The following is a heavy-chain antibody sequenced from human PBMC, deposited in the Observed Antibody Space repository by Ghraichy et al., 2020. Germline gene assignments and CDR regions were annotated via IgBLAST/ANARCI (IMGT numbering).Heavy chain of an antibody. D-gene: IGHD5-18*01. Sequence: ETLSLTCAASGFTFSSYAMSWVRQAPGKGLEWVSAISNSGDRTFYADSVKGRFTISRDNSKSTLYLQMNSLRAEDTAVYYCAKDGSVGYSYGFLVYWGQGTLVTVSS. CDR1: GFTFSSYA. CDR3: AKDGSVGYSYGFLVY. V-gene: IGHV3-23*01. CDR2: ISNSGDRT. J-gene: IGHJ4*02.